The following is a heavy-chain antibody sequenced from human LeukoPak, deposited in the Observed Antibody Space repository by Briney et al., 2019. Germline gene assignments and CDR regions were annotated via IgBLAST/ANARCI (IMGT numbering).Heavy chain of an antibody. CDR1: GFTFSSYW. CDR2: INSDGRMT. J-gene: IGHJ3*02. Sequence: PGGSLRLSCAASGFTFSSYWMDWVRQAPGKGLVWVSGINSDGRMTRYAESVKGRFTISRDYAKNTLYLQMNSLRAEDTSVYYCARVGSTDSPHAFDIWGQGTMVTVSS. D-gene: IGHD2-21*02. CDR3: ARVGSTDSPHAFDI. V-gene: IGHV3-74*01.